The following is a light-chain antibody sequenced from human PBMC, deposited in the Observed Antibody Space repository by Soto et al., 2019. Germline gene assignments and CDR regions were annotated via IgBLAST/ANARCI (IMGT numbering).Light chain of an antibody. CDR3: QQYLAIPRT. CDR1: QSVIYSANNKNC. CDR2: WAS. V-gene: IGKV4-1*01. Sequence: DIVMTQSPDSLAVSLGERATINCKSSQSVIYSANNKNCLAWYQQKPGQPPKLLIYWASTRESGVPDRFSGSGSGPDFTLTISSLQAEDGAVYYCQQYLAIPRTFGQGTNVEIK. J-gene: IGKJ1*01.